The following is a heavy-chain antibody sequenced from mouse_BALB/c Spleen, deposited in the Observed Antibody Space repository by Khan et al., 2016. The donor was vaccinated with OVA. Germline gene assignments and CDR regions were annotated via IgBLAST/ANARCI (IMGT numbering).Heavy chain of an antibody. Sequence: VQLKQSGAELVKPGASVKLSCTASGFNIKDTHMHWVKQRPEQGLEWIGRIDPANDNYKYDPRFQGKATITADTSSNTAYLHLSSLTSEDTADYYCAPAGTGDYFDYWGQGTTLTVSS. CDR2: IDPANDNY. CDR3: APAGTGDYFDY. D-gene: IGHD4-1*01. V-gene: IGHV14-3*02. J-gene: IGHJ2*01. CDR1: GFNIKDTH.